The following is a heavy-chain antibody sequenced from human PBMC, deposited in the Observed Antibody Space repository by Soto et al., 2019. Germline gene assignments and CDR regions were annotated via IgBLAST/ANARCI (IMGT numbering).Heavy chain of an antibody. CDR3: ARGNDYYDSSGYPLDY. V-gene: IGHV1-69*02. CDR2: IIPILGIA. Sequence: SVKVSCKASGGTFSSYTISWVRQAPGQGLEWMGRIIPILGIANYAQKFQGRVTITADKSTSTAYMELSSLRSEDTAVYYCARGNDYYDSSGYPLDYWGQGALVTVSS. D-gene: IGHD3-22*01. CDR1: GGTFSSYT. J-gene: IGHJ4*02.